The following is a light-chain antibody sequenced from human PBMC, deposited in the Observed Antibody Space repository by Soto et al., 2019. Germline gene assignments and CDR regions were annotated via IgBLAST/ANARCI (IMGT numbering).Light chain of an antibody. V-gene: IGKV1-5*03. Sequence: DIQMTQSPSTLSASIGARVTITCRASQSVVSWLAWYQQQPGKAPKLLIYKASSLQTGVPSRFSGSGSGTEFTLTISSLQPDDFSTYYCQHYNDYSRVFGQGTKVEIK. CDR2: KAS. J-gene: IGKJ1*01. CDR3: QHYNDYSRV. CDR1: QSVVSW.